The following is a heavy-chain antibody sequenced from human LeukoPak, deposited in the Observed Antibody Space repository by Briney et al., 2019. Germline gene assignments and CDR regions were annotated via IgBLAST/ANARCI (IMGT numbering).Heavy chain of an antibody. J-gene: IGHJ4*02. CDR1: GFTVSSNY. CDR3: ASLHYFDY. Sequence: GGSPRLSCAASGFTVSSNYMSWVRQTPGKGLEWVSVIYSGGSTYYADSVKGRFTISRDNSKNTLYLQMNSLRAEDTAVYYCASLHYFDYWGQGTLVTVSS. CDR2: IYSGGST. V-gene: IGHV3-66*01.